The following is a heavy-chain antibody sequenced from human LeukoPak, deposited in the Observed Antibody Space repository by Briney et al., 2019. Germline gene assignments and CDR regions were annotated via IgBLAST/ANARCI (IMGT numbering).Heavy chain of an antibody. CDR3: ARLPYGDYYFDY. CDR1: GGSISSGDYY. Sequence: SETLSLTCTVSGGSISSGDYYCSWIRQPPGKGLEWIGYTYYSGGTYYNPSLKSRVTISVDTSENQFSLKLNSVTAADTAVYFCARLPYGDYYFDYWGQGTLVIVSS. D-gene: IGHD4-17*01. CDR2: TYYSGGT. J-gene: IGHJ4*02. V-gene: IGHV4-30-4*01.